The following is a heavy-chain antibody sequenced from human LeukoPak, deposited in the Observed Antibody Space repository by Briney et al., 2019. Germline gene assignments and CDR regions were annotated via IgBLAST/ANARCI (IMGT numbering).Heavy chain of an antibody. Sequence: GSSVKVSCKASGGTFSSYAISWVRQAPGQGLEWMGGIIPIFGTANYAQKFQGRVTITTDESTSTAYMELSSLRSEDTAVYYCARDSGTIKVKGYFDYWGQGTLVTVSS. CDR2: IIPIFGTA. J-gene: IGHJ4*02. CDR3: ARDSGTIKVKGYFDY. D-gene: IGHD5-24*01. CDR1: GGTFSSYA. V-gene: IGHV1-69*05.